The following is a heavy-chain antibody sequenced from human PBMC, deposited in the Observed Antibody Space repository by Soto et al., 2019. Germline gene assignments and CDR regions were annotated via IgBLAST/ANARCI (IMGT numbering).Heavy chain of an antibody. CDR3: ARDGRAGALFAD. D-gene: IGHD2-21*01. V-gene: IGHV1-18*01. CDR1: GYSFTSFG. J-gene: IGHJ4*02. CDR2: ISAYNGNT. Sequence: QVQLVQSGAEVKKSGASVKVSCKASGYSFTSFGISWMRQAPGQGLEWVGWISAYNGNTNYAQKLQGRVTMTTDTSTSTVYMELRSLRSDDTAVYYCARDGRAGALFADWGQGTLVTVSS.